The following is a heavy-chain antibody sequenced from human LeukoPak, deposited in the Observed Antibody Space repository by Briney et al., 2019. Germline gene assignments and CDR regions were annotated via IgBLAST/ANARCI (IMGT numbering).Heavy chain of an antibody. V-gene: IGHV1-18*01. J-gene: IGHJ4*02. Sequence: ASVKVSCKASGYTFTSYGISWVRQAPGQGLEWMGWIGAYNGNTNYAQKLQGRVTMTTDTSTSTAYMELRSLRSDDTAVYYCARGGYCSSTSCYSCDYWGQGTLVTVSS. CDR1: GYTFTSYG. CDR2: IGAYNGNT. CDR3: ARGGYCSSTSCYSCDY. D-gene: IGHD2-2*01.